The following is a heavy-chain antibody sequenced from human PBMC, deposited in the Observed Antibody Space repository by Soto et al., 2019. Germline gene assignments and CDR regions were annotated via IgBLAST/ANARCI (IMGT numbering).Heavy chain of an antibody. CDR2: IWYDGSNK. Sequence: GGSLRLSCAASGFTFSSYGMHWVRQAPGKGLEWVAVIWYDGSNKYYADSVKGRFTISRDNSKNTLYLQMNSLRAEDTAVYYCAREGLRRWERSYYGMDVWGQGTTVTVSS. D-gene: IGHD1-26*01. CDR1: GFTFSSYG. CDR3: AREGLRRWERSYYGMDV. J-gene: IGHJ6*02. V-gene: IGHV3-33*01.